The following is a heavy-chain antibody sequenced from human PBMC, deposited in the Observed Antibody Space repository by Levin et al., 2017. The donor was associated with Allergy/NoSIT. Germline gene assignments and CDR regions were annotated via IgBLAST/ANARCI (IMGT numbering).Heavy chain of an antibody. CDR1: GFTFNNYA. D-gene: IGHD6-19*01. CDR2: IINSGVGT. J-gene: IGHJ4*01. CDR3: AKAAIRGSDQPYYFDD. V-gene: IGHV3-23*01. Sequence: GGSLRLSCAASGFTFNNYAMSWVRQAPGKGLEWVSAIINSGVGTYYADSVKGRFTISRDNSKNTMYLQMNSLRDEDTAVYFCAKAAIRGSDQPYYFDDWGQGTLVTASS.